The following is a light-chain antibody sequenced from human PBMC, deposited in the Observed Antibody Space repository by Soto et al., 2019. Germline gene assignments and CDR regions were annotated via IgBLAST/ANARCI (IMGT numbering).Light chain of an antibody. CDR3: QQLNTLPFP. CDR1: HDISTY. Sequence: DIQLTQSPSLLSASVGDRVTITCRASHDISTYLAWYQQKPGKAPKLMIYEASTLQSGVPSRFSGSGSGTEFTLTISGLLPEDFATYHCQQLNTLPFPSGQVTRLAIK. J-gene: IGKJ5*01. CDR2: EAS. V-gene: IGKV1-9*01.